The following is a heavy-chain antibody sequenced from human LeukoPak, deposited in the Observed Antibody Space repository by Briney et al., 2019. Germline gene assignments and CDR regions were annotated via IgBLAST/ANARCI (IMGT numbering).Heavy chain of an antibody. CDR3: AKDHTIFGVVTYFDY. V-gene: IGHV3-23*01. J-gene: IGHJ4*02. CDR2: ISGSDGST. CDR1: GFTFSSYA. Sequence: GGSLRLSCAASGFTFSSYAMSWVRQAPGKGLEWVSAISGSDGSTYYADSVKGRFTISRDNSKNTLYLQMNSLRAEDTAVYYCAKDHTIFGVVTYFDYWGQGALVTVSS. D-gene: IGHD3-3*01.